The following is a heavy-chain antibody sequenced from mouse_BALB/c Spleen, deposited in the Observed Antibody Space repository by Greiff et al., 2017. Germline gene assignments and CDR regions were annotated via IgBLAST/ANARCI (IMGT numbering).Heavy chain of an antibody. J-gene: IGHJ2*01. D-gene: IGHD2-1*01. V-gene: IGHV6-6*02. CDR1: GFTFSNYW. CDR2: IRLKSNNYAT. CDR3: TRRNYGNLYYFDY. Sequence: EVKVEESGGGLVQPGGSMKLSCVASGFTFSNYWMNWVRQSPEKGLEWVAEIRLKSNNYATHYAESVKGRFTISRDDSKSSVYLQMNNLRAEDTGIYYCTRRNYGNLYYFDYWGQGTTLTVSS.